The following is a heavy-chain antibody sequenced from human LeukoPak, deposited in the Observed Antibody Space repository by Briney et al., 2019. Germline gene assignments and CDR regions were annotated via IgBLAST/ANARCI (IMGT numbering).Heavy chain of an antibody. D-gene: IGHD4-23*01. V-gene: IGHV1-69*13. J-gene: IGHJ4*02. CDR1: GGTFSSYA. CDR3: ARVNGGKSHFDY. Sequence: SVKVSRKASGGTFSSYAISWVRQAPGQGLEWMGGIIPIFGTANYAQKFQGRVTITADESTSTAYMELSSLRSEDTAVYYCARVNGGKSHFDYWGQGTLVTVSS. CDR2: IIPIFGTA.